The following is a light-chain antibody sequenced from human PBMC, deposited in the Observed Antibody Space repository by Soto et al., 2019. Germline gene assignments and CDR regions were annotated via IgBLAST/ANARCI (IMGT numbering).Light chain of an antibody. J-gene: IGKJ4*01. V-gene: IGKV1-12*01. Sequence: DIQMTQSPSSVSASVGDRVTITCRASQGISSWVAWYQQKPGKAPNLLIYAASSLQSGVPSRFSGSGSGTEFTLTISSLQPEDFATDYCQQADTCPLTFGGGTKVEIK. CDR2: AAS. CDR1: QGISSW. CDR3: QQADTCPLT.